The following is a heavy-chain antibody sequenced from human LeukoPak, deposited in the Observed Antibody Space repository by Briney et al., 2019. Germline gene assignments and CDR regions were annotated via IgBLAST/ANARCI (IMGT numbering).Heavy chain of an antibody. J-gene: IGHJ5*02. CDR3: ARGLAKGAASGWFDP. CDR2: INHSGST. D-gene: IGHD6-13*01. CDR1: GGSFSGYY. Sequence: SETLSLTCAVYGGSFSGYYWSWIRQPPGEGLEWIGEINHSGSTNYNPSLKSRVTISVGTSKNQFSLKLKFVTAADTAVYYCARGLAKGAASGWFDPWGQGSLVTVSS. V-gene: IGHV4-34*01.